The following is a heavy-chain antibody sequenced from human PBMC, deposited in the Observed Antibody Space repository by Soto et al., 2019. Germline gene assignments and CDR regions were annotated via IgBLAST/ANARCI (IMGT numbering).Heavy chain of an antibody. CDR1: VGSISSYY. J-gene: IGHJ4*02. CDR2: IYYSGST. Sequence: PSETLSLTFTVSVGSISSYYWSWIRQPPGKGLEWIGYIYYSGSTNYNPSLKSRVTISVDTSKNQFSLKLSSVTAADTAVYYCARGAGDYVWGSYRLNSPTFDYWGQGTLVTVSS. D-gene: IGHD3-16*02. V-gene: IGHV4-59*01. CDR3: ARGAGDYVWGSYRLNSPTFDY.